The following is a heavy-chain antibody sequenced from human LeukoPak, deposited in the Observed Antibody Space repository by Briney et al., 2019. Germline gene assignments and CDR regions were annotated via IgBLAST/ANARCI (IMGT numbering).Heavy chain of an antibody. CDR3: ARDAVSTVTAGGIDY. D-gene: IGHD2-21*02. Sequence: ASVKVSCKASGYTFTSYGISWVRQAPGQGLEWMAWLSAYSGNTEYAENIQGRVTMTTDTSTGTANMEQRSLRSNDTAVYYCARDAVSTVTAGGIDYWGQGTLVTVSS. V-gene: IGHV1-18*01. CDR2: LSAYSGNT. J-gene: IGHJ4*02. CDR1: GYTFTSYG.